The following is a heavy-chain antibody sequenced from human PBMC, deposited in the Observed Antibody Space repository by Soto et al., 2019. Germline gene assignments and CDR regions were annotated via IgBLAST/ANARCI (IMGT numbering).Heavy chain of an antibody. V-gene: IGHV4-4*07. CDR3: VRDGTKTLRDWFDP. D-gene: IGHD1-1*01. CDR1: GASIRGFY. J-gene: IGHJ5*02. Sequence: SETLSLTCTVSGASIRGFYWSWIRKSAGKGLEWIGRIYATGTTDYNPSLKSRVMMSVDTSKKQFSLKLRSVTAADTAVYYCVRDGTKTLRDWFDPWGQGISVTVSS. CDR2: IYATGTT.